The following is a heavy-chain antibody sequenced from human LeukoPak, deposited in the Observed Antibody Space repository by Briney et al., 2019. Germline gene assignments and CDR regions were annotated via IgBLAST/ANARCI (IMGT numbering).Heavy chain of an antibody. Sequence: PGGSLRLSCAASGFTVSNNYMSWVRQAPGKGLEWVSYITSSGSSIYYADSVKGRFTISRDNAKNSLYLQMSSLRAEDTAVYYCARDVATSGWATFYWGPGTLVTVSS. J-gene: IGHJ4*02. V-gene: IGHV3-11*04. CDR1: GFTVSNNY. D-gene: IGHD6-19*01. CDR3: ARDVATSGWATFY. CDR2: ITSSGSSI.